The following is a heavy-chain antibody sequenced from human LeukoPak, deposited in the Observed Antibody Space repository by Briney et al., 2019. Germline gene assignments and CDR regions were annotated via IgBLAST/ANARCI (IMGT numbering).Heavy chain of an antibody. Sequence: AESLRLSCEASGFTFNTHAIYWVRPAPRKVLGWVSASCASGGCTSYADSVKGRFTISRDNSKNTVYLQMNSLTADDTAVYYCAKTTVGYSSGRYPGWPADCWGQGTLVTVSS. CDR1: GFTFNTHA. V-gene: IGHV3-23*01. CDR2: SCASGGCT. CDR3: AKTTVGYSSGRYPGWPADC. D-gene: IGHD6-19*01. J-gene: IGHJ4*02.